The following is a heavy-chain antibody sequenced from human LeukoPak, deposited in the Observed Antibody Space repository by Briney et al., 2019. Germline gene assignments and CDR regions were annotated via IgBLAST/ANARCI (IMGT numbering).Heavy chain of an antibody. CDR2: IWYDGSNK. CDR1: GFTFSSYG. CDR3: ARDGGLVLERSYFDY. Sequence: GRSLRLSCAASGFTFSSYGMHWVRQAPGKWLEWVSVIWYDGSNKYYADSVKGRFTISRDNSKNTLYLQMNSLRAEDTAVYYCARDGGLVLERSYFDYWGQGTLVTVSS. D-gene: IGHD1-1*01. J-gene: IGHJ4*02. V-gene: IGHV3-33*01.